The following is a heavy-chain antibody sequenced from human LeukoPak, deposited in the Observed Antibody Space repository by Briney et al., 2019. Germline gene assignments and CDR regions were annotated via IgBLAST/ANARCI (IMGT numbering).Heavy chain of an antibody. D-gene: IGHD4-17*01. CDR2: ISSSSSYI. CDR1: GFTFSSYS. V-gene: IGHV3-21*01. J-gene: IGHJ4*02. Sequence: PGGSLRLSCAASGFTFSSYSMNWVRQAPGKGLEWVSSISSSSSYIYYADSVKGRFTISRDNAKNSLYLQMNSLRAEDTAVYYCARRDYGDYLGVGYWGQGALVTVSS. CDR3: ARRDYGDYLGVGY.